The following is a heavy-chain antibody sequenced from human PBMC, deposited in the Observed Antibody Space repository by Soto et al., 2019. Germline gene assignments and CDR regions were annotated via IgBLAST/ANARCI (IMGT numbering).Heavy chain of an antibody. D-gene: IGHD4-17*01. V-gene: IGHV4-61*01. CDR3: ASCPLTTVTTLAYYGMDV. CDR2: IYYSGST. J-gene: IGHJ6*02. CDR1: GGSVSSGSYY. Sequence: PSETLSLTCTVSGGSVSSGSYYWSWIRQPPGKGLEWIGYIYYSGSTNYNPSLKSRVTISVDTSKNQFSLKLSSVTAADTAVYYSASCPLTTVTTLAYYGMDVWGQGTTVTVSS.